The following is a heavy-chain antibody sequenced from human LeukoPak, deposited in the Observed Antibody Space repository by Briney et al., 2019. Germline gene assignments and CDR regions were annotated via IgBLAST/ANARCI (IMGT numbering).Heavy chain of an antibody. J-gene: IGHJ4*02. CDR3: VGLNGGYYEAIFDY. V-gene: IGHV4-39*01. CDR1: GGSISSSSYY. CDR2: MYYSGST. D-gene: IGHD3-22*01. Sequence: KTSETLSLTCTVSGGSISSSSYYWGWIRQPPGKGLECIGSMYYSGSTYYNPPVKSRVTISVDTSKNQFSLNLRSVTAADTAVYYCVGLNGGYYEAIFDYWGQGTLVTVSS.